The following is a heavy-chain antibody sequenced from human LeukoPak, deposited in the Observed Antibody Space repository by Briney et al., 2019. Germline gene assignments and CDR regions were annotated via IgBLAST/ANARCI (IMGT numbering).Heavy chain of an antibody. D-gene: IGHD6-6*01. CDR1: GFTFSSYA. CDR2: ISGSGGST. V-gene: IGHV3-23*01. CDR3: AKDPGFAIAARSRTSYYFDY. J-gene: IGHJ4*02. Sequence: PGGSLRLSCAASGFTFSSYAMSWVRQAPGKGLEWVSAISGSGGSTYYADSVKGRFTISRDNSKNTLYLQMNSLRAEDTAAYHCAKDPGFAIAARSRTSYYFDYWGQGTLVTVSS.